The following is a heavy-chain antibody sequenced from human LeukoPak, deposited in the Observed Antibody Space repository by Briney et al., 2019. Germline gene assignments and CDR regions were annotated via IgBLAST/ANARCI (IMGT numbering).Heavy chain of an antibody. CDR3: ARGERYFDWSQYFQH. D-gene: IGHD3-9*01. Sequence: SETLPLTCTVSGGSISSGGYYWSWIRQHPGKGLEWIGYIYYSGSTYYNPSLKSRVTISVDTSKNQFSLKLSSVTAADTAVYYCARGERYFDWSQYFQHWGQGTLVTVSS. V-gene: IGHV4-31*03. CDR2: IYYSGST. J-gene: IGHJ1*01. CDR1: GGSISSGGYY.